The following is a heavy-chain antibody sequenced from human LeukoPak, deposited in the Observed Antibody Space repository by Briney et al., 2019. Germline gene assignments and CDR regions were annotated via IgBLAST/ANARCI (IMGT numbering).Heavy chain of an antibody. V-gene: IGHV3-23*01. D-gene: IGHD3-16*01. CDR1: GFTFSTYA. Sequence: GGSLRLSCAAYGFTFSTYAMNWVRQAPAKGLEWVSTIGGGGPTTDYADSVKDRFTISRDNSKNTLYLQMNSLRAEDTAVYYCAKMMGQRLYDYCMDVWRKGTTVTVSS. J-gene: IGHJ6*03. CDR2: IGGGGPTT. CDR3: AKMMGQRLYDYCMDV.